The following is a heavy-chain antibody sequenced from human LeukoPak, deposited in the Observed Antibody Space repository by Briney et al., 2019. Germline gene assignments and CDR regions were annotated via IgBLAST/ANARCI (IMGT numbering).Heavy chain of an antibody. J-gene: IGHJ6*04. V-gene: IGHV1-69*06. CDR1: GYTFTSYG. CDR3: AGGGVPVVENGMDV. CDR2: IIPIFGTA. Sequence: AVKVSCKASGYTFTSYGISWVRQAPGQGLEWMGGIIPIFGTANYAQKFQGRVTITADKSTRTAYMELSSLRSEDTAVYYCAGGGVPVVENGMDVWGKGTTVTVSS. D-gene: IGHD2-15*01.